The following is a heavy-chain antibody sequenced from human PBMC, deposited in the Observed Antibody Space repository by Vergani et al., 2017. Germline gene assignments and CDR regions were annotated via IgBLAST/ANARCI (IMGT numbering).Heavy chain of an antibody. CDR1: GFTFSSYA. CDR3: ASDFGADRRGFDY. CDR2: ISYDGSNK. Sequence: QVQLVESGGGVVQPGRSLRLSCAASGFTFSSYAMHWVRQAPGKGLEWVAVISYDGSNKYYADSVNGRFTISRDNSKNTLYLQMNSLRAEDTAVYYCASDFGADRRGFDYWGQGTLVTVSS. D-gene: IGHD1-14*01. V-gene: IGHV3-30-3*01. J-gene: IGHJ4*02.